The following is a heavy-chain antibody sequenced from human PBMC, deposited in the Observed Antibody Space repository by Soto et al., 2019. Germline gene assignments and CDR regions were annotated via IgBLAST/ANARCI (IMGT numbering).Heavy chain of an antibody. CDR1: GGSFSGYY. Sequence: PSETLSLTCAVYGGSFSGYYWSWIRQPPGKGLEWIGEINHSGSTNYNPSLKSRVTISVDTSKNQFSLKLSSVTAADTAVYYCARRGSSSLASFLDYWGQGTLVTVSS. V-gene: IGHV4-34*01. CDR2: INHSGST. J-gene: IGHJ4*02. D-gene: IGHD6-13*01. CDR3: ARRGSSSLASFLDY.